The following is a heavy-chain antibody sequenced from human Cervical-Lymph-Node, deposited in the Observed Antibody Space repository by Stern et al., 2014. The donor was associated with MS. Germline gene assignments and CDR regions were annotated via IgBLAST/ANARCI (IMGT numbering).Heavy chain of an antibody. CDR3: ARMMGSGYRHYFDY. J-gene: IGHJ4*02. CDR2: IDWNDQT. CDR1: GFSLVTSGVR. V-gene: IGHV2-70*04. D-gene: IGHD3-3*01. Sequence: QVTLKESGPALVKPTQTLTLTCTFSGFSLVTSGVRVSWIRQPPGKALEWLGRIDWNDQTFYHTSLNTLLTISNATSKNQVILTMTNVDPVNTATYYCARMMGSGYRHYFDYWGQGTPVTVS.